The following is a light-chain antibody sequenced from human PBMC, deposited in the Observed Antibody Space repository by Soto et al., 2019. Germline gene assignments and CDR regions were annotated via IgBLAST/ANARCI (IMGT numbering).Light chain of an antibody. CDR3: QQSYTIPLT. CDR2: AAS. J-gene: IGKJ4*01. CDR1: QSISSY. Sequence: DIQMTQSPSSLSASVGDRVTITCRASQSISSYLNWYQQKPGKAPKVLISAASSLQSGVPSRFSGSGSGTYFTLTISSLQPEDFATYYCQQSYTIPLTSGGGTELEIK. V-gene: IGKV1-39*01.